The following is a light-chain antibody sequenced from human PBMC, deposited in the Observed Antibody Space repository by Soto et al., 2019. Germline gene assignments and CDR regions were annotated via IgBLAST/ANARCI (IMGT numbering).Light chain of an antibody. J-gene: IGLJ1*01. Sequence: QSALTQPASVSGSPGQSITISCTGTSSDVGGHNYVSWYQQHPGKAPKLMIYEVSNRPSGVSNRFSGSKSGNTASLTISGLQAEDEADYYCTSYTSSITYVFGTGTKVTVL. V-gene: IGLV2-14*01. CDR3: TSYTSSITYV. CDR2: EVS. CDR1: SSDVGGHNY.